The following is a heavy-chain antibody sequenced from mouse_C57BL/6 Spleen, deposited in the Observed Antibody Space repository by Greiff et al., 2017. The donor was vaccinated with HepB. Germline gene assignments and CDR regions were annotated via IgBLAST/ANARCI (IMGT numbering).Heavy chain of an antibody. Sequence: QVQLQQPGAELVRPGSSVKLSCKASGYTFTSYWMHWVKQRPIQGLEWIGNIDPSDSETHYNQKFKDKATLTVDKSSSTAYMQLSSLTSEDSAVYYCARRGYYDYDGDWYFDVWGTGTTVTVSS. CDR1: GYTFTSYW. D-gene: IGHD2-4*01. CDR3: ARRGYYDYDGDWYFDV. J-gene: IGHJ1*03. CDR2: IDPSDSET. V-gene: IGHV1-52*01.